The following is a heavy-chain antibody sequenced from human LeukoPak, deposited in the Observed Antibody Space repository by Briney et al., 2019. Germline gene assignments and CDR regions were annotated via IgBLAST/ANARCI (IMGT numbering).Heavy chain of an antibody. J-gene: IGHJ6*03. D-gene: IGHD1-26*01. CDR1: GGTFSSYA. CDR2: IIPIFGTA. V-gene: IGHV1-69*13. Sequence: ASVKVSRKASGGTFSSYAISWVRQAPGQGLEWMGGIIPIFGTANYAQKFQGRVTITADESTSTAYMELSSLRSEDTAVYYCARVGGGSYPDYYYYYMDVWGKGTTVTVSS. CDR3: ARVGGGSYPDYYYYYMDV.